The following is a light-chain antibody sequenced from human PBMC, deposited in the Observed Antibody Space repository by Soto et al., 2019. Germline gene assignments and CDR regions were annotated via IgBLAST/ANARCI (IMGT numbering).Light chain of an antibody. Sequence: ENVLTQSPSTLAFSPGERTTLSLQASQSVSTRSLAWYQQKPGQAPRLLISGASSRAADIPDRFSGSGSGTDFTLTINRLEPEDFAVYYCQQYGSSPVTFGQGTRLEIK. CDR1: QSVSTRS. J-gene: IGKJ5*01. CDR3: QQYGSSPVT. V-gene: IGKV3-20*01. CDR2: GAS.